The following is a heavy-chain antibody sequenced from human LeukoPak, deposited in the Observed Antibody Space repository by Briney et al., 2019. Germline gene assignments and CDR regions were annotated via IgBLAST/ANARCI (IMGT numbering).Heavy chain of an antibody. CDR1: GYTFTSYA. CDR3: ARDLEIVVVVAATPIVHYYYGMDV. CDR2: INAGNGNT. J-gene: IGHJ6*02. Sequence: GASVKVSCKASGYTFTSYAMHWVRQAPGQRLEWMGWINAGNGNTKYSQKFQGRVTITRDTSASTAYMELSSLRSEDTAVYYCARDLEIVVVVAATPIVHYYYGMDVWGQGTTVTVSS. D-gene: IGHD2-15*01. V-gene: IGHV1-3*01.